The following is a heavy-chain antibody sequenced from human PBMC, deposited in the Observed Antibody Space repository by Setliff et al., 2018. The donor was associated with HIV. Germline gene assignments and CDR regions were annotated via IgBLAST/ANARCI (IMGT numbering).Heavy chain of an antibody. CDR1: GGSFSGYY. V-gene: IGHV4-34*01. CDR2: INHSGST. J-gene: IGHJ4*02. Sequence: SETLSLTCAVSGGSFSGYYWNWIRQPPGRGLEWIGEINHSGSTNFNPSLKSRVTISVDTSKNQFSLKLSSVTAADTAVYYCARGWLGREAARWSLWGQGTRVTVSS. CDR3: ARGWLGREAARWSL. D-gene: IGHD6-13*01.